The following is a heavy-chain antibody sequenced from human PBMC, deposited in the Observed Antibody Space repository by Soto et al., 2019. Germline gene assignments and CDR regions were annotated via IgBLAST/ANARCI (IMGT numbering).Heavy chain of an antibody. CDR3: ARVHRYCSGGSCYLLDY. CDR2: IYNSGSS. D-gene: IGHD2-15*01. CDR1: GVSISSGGYY. Sequence: QVQLQESGPGLVTPSQTLSLTCTVSGVSISSGGYYWSWIRQRPGPGLAWLGFIYNSGSSHYNPSLQSRVTISGDASKNQFSLKVTSVTAADTAVYYCARVHRYCSGGSCYLLDYWGQGALVTVSS. J-gene: IGHJ4*02. V-gene: IGHV4-31*03.